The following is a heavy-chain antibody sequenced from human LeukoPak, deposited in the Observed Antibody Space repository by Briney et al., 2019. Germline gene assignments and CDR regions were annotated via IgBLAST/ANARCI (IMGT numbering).Heavy chain of an antibody. CDR2: ISTYNGNT. V-gene: IGHV1-18*01. CDR1: GYPFTSYG. J-gene: IGHJ4*02. CDR3: ARGGVGGGYYLYYFDY. Sequence: ASVKVSYTASGYPFTSYGISWVRQAPGQGLEWMGWISTYNGNTNYAQKVQGRVTLTRDTSTSTAYMELRSLRPDDTAVYYCARGGVGGGYYLYYFDYWGQGTLVTVSS. D-gene: IGHD3-22*01.